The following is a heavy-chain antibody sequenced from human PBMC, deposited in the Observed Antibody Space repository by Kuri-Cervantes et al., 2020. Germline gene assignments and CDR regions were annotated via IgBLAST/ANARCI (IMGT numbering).Heavy chain of an antibody. D-gene: IGHD5-12*01. CDR2: ISSSGSTI. J-gene: IGHJ4*02. V-gene: IGHV3-48*03. CDR3: AVDSGGYAEHY. CDR1: GFTFSSYE. Sequence: GESLKISCAASGFTFSSYEMNWVRQAPGKGLEWVSYISSSGSTIYYADSVKGRFTISRDNAKNSLYLQMNSLTADDTAVYYCAVDSGGYAEHYWGQGTLVTVSS.